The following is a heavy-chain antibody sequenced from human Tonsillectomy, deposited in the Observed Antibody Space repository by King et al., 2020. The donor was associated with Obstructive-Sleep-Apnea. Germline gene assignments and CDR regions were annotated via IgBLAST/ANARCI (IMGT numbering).Heavy chain of an antibody. V-gene: IGHV3-30-3*01. CDR1: GFIFSSDA. CDR2: ISNSGNNK. Sequence: LVESGGGVVQPGRSLRLSCAGSGFIFSSDALYWVRQAPGKGLEWVAFISNSGNNKNYADSVKGRFSISRDNSNNTLYLQMNSLRAEDTAVYYCARGRDYGMDVWGQGTTVTVSS. J-gene: IGHJ6*02. CDR3: ARGRDYGMDV.